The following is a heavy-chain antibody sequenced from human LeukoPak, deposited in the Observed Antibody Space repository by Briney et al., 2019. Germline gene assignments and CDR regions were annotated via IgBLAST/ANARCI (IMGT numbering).Heavy chain of an antibody. CDR1: GGSISSGDYY. CDR3: ARDDGVSSSWYGFDY. Sequence: SETLSLTCTVSGGSISSGDYYWSWIRQPPGKGLEWIGYIYYSGSTYYNPSLKSRVTISVDTSKNQFSLKLSSVTAADTAVYYCARDDGVSSSWYGFDYWGQGTLVTVSS. J-gene: IGHJ4*02. D-gene: IGHD6-13*01. CDR2: IYYSGST. V-gene: IGHV4-30-4*01.